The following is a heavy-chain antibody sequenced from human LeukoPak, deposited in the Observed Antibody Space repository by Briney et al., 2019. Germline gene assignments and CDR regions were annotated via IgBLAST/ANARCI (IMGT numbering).Heavy chain of an antibody. J-gene: IGHJ4*02. CDR1: GFTFSTYA. CDR2: ISTSGDRT. V-gene: IGHV3-23*01. Sequence: GGSLRLSCAASGFTFSTYAMTWVRQAPGKGLEWVSGISTSGDRTYYADSVKGRFTISRDNLKNTLYLQMNSLRAEDTAEYYCARSAVGTSCCTAVDYWGQGTLVTVSS. CDR3: ARSAVGTSCCTAVDY. D-gene: IGHD1-26*01.